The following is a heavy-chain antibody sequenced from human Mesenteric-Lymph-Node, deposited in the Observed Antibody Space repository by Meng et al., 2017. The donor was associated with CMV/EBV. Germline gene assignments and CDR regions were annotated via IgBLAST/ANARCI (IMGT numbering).Heavy chain of an antibody. CDR1: CVSGTSGSYY. CDR3: AKSRSSTPGIVDD. Sequence: VLVQVGGPGRMKRSVTLLPTCLARCVSGTSGSYYWSWVRQPRVKGLEWIVYIYGTGITIYNPSLKSRVTIVLETSKNQFSLKRNSVTTADTAVYYCAKSRSSTPGIVDDWGQGTLVTVSS. D-gene: IGHD2/OR15-2a*01. J-gene: IGHJ4*02. CDR2: IYGTGIT. V-gene: IGHV4-61*01.